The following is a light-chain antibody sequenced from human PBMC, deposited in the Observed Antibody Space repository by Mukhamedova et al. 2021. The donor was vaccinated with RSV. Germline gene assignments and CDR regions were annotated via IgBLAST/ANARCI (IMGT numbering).Light chain of an antibody. Sequence: WYQRRVHGQAPNLLIYGASHLRSGVPSRFSGSGSGTDFTLTISSLQPEDFATYYCQQSYSVPSTFGGGTKVEI. J-gene: IGKJ4*01. CDR3: QQSYSVPST. CDR2: GAS. V-gene: IGKV1-39*01.